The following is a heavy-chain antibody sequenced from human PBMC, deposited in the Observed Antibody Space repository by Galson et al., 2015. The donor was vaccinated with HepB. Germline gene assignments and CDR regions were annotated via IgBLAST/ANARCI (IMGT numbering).Heavy chain of an antibody. CDR3: ARVPYRGGQKLKMYYFDY. Sequence: SLRLSCAASGFTFSSYSMNWVRQAPGKGLEWVSSISSSSSYIYYADSVKGRFTISGDNAKNSLYLQMNSLRAEDTAVYYCARVPYRGGQKLKMYYFDYWGQGTLVTVSP. V-gene: IGHV3-21*01. CDR1: GFTFSSYS. J-gene: IGHJ4*02. D-gene: IGHD4-23*01. CDR2: ISSSSSYI.